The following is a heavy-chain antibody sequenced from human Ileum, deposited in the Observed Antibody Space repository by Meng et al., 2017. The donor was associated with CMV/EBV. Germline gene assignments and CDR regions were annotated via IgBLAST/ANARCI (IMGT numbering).Heavy chain of an antibody. CDR3: ASGVRGPAAPRDY. Sequence: GESLKISCAASEFTFSTYAMHWVRQAPGKGLEWVAVISYDGSNKYYADSVKGRFTISRDNSKNTLNLQMNSLRAEDTAMYYCASGVRGPAAPRDYWGPG. J-gene: IGHJ4*02. V-gene: IGHV3-30*04. CDR1: EFTFSTYA. CDR2: ISYDGSNK. D-gene: IGHD2-2*01.